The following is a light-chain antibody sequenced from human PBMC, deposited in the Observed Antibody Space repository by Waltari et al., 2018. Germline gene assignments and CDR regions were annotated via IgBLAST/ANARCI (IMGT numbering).Light chain of an antibody. CDR1: QSISSW. Sequence: DIQMTQSPSTLSASLLDRFTITCRASQSISSWLAWYQQKPGKAPKLLIYDASSLESGVPSRFSGSGSGTEFTLTISSLQPDDFATYYCQQYNSYWTFGQGTKVEIK. V-gene: IGKV1-5*01. J-gene: IGKJ1*01. CDR3: QQYNSYWT. CDR2: DAS.